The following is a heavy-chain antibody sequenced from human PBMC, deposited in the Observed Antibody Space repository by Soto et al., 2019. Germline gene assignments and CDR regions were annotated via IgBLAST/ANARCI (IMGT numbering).Heavy chain of an antibody. V-gene: IGHV3-11*05. J-gene: IGHJ4*02. D-gene: IGHD6-19*01. CDR1: GFTFSDYY. CDR3: ARDGTGWASYFDY. Sequence: QVQLVESGGGLVKPGGSLRISCAASGFTFSDYYMTWIRQAPGKGLEWVSYISSTSSYTQYADSVRGRFTISRDNAKNSLFLQMNRLTAEDTGVYYCARDGTGWASYFDYWGQGILVTVSS. CDR2: ISSTSSYT.